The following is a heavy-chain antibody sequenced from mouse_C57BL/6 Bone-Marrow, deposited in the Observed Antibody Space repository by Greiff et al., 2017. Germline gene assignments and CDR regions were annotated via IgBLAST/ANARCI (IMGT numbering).Heavy chain of an antibody. D-gene: IGHD2-2*01. CDR2: ISSGSSTI. V-gene: IGHV5-17*01. CDR3: ARTNGYPWYFDV. CDR1: GFTFSDYG. Sequence: EVQLVESGGGLVKPGGSLKLSCAASGFTFSDYGMHWVRQAPEKGLEWVAYISSGSSTIYYADTVKGRFPISRDNAKNTLFLQMTSLRSEDTAMYYCARTNGYPWYFDVWGTGTTVTVSS. J-gene: IGHJ1*03.